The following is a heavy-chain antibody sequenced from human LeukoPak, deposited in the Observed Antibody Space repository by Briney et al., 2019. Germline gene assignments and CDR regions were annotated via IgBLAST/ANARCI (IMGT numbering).Heavy chain of an antibody. V-gene: IGHV3-21*01. CDR2: ISSSSSYI. CDR3: ARGDGDTAMVTFAY. CDR1: GFTFSSYS. J-gene: IGHJ4*02. Sequence: KSGGSLRLSCAAPGFTFSSYSMNWVRQAPGKGLEWVSSISSSSSYIYYADSVKGRFTISRDNAKNSLYLQMNSLRAEDTAVYYCARGDGDTAMVTFAYWGQGTLVTVSS. D-gene: IGHD5-18*01.